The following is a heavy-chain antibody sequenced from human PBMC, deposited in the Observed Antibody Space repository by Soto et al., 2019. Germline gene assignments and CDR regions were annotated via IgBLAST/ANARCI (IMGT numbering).Heavy chain of an antibody. CDR3: ARDYGYSSGWYEGYYFDY. Sequence: EVQLVESGGGLVKPGGSLRLSCAASGFTFSSYSMNWVRQAPGKGLEWVSSISSSSSYIYYADSVKGRFTISRDNAKNSLYLQMNSLRAEDTAVYYYARDYGYSSGWYEGYYFDYWGQGTLVTVSS. D-gene: IGHD6-19*01. CDR1: GFTFSSYS. J-gene: IGHJ4*02. V-gene: IGHV3-21*01. CDR2: ISSSSSYI.